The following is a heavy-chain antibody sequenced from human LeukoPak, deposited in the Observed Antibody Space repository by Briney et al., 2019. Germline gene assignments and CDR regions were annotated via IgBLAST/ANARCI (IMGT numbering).Heavy chain of an antibody. D-gene: IGHD6-13*01. CDR3: ATWGSSSSPLPRMDV. Sequence: EASVKVSCKASGYTFTSYYMHWVRRAPGQGLEWMGIIDPSGGGTTYAQNFQGRVTMTGDTSTSTVYMELSSLRSEDTAVYYCATWGSSSSPLPRMDVWGQGTTVTVSS. CDR2: IDPSGGGT. V-gene: IGHV1-46*01. CDR1: GYTFTSYY. J-gene: IGHJ6*02.